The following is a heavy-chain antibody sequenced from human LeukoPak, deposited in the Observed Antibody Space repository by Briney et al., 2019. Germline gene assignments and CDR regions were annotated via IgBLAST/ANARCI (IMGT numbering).Heavy chain of an antibody. CDR1: GYSFTSYW. V-gene: IGHV5-51*01. Sequence: GESLKISCKGSGYSFTSYWIGWVRQMPGKGLERMGIIYPGDSDTRYSPSFQGQVTISADESISTAYLQWSSLKASDTAMYYCARFIVGATDYFDYWGQGTLVTVSS. J-gene: IGHJ4*02. D-gene: IGHD1-26*01. CDR3: ARFIVGATDYFDY. CDR2: IYPGDSDT.